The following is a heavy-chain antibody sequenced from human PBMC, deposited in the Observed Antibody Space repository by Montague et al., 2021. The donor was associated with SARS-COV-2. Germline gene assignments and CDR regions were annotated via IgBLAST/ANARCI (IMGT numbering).Heavy chain of an antibody. Sequence: SLRLSCAASGFTFSNYEMHWVRQAPGKGLEWLSYISTSGSLIYYADSVKGRSTTSRDNAKNALYLQLDSLTAVDTAVYYCARDGDSSYYDSLTGFYQYFEYWGQGTLVTVSS. CDR2: ISTSGSLI. CDR1: GFTFSNYE. V-gene: IGHV3-48*03. CDR3: ARDGDSSYYDSLTGFYQYFEY. J-gene: IGHJ4*02. D-gene: IGHD3-9*01.